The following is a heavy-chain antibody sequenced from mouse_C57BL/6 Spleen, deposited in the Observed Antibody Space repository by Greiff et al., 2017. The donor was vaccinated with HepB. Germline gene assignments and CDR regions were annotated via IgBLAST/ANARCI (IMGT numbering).Heavy chain of an antibody. CDR2: IRNKANNHAT. D-gene: IGHD2-5*01. CDR1: GFTFSDAW. J-gene: IGHJ1*03. V-gene: IGHV6-6*01. CDR3: TRKSNYPHWYFDV. Sequence: EVKLVESGGGLVQPGGSMKLSCAASGFTFSDAWMDWVRQSPEKGLEWVAEIRNKANNHATYYAESVKGRFTISRDDSKISVYLQMNSLRAEDTGIYYCTRKSNYPHWYFDVWGTGTTVTVSS.